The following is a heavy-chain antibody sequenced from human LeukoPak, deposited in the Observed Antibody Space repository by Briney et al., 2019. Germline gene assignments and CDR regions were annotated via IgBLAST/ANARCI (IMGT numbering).Heavy chain of an antibody. CDR1: GGSISSSSYY. V-gene: IGHV4-39*01. D-gene: IGHD2-15*01. CDR2: IYYSGST. J-gene: IGHJ3*02. Sequence: PSETLSLTCTVSGGSISSSSYYWGWVRQPPGKGLEWIGSIYYSGSTYYNLSLKSRVTISVDTSKNQFSLKLSSVTAADTAVYYCARHWTRYCSGGSCYSWAFDIWGQGTMVTVSS. CDR3: ARHWTRYCSGGSCYSWAFDI.